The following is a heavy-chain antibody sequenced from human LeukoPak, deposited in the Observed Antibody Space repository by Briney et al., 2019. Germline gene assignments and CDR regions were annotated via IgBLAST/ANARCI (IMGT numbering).Heavy chain of an antibody. Sequence: PGGSLRLSCAASGFTFSSYGMHWVRQAPGKGLEWVSYISSSGSTIYYADSVKGRFTISRDNAKNSLYLQMNSLRAEDTAVYYCVRGLGYCSRGSCYDKLEWGQGTLVTVSS. V-gene: IGHV3-48*04. J-gene: IGHJ4*02. CDR2: ISSSGSTI. CDR1: GFTFSSYG. D-gene: IGHD2-15*01. CDR3: VRGLGYCSRGSCYDKLE.